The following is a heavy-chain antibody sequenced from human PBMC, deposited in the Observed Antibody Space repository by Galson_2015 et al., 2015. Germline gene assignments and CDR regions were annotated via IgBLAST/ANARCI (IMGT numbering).Heavy chain of an antibody. Sequence: SLRLSCAASGFTFSTYSMYWVRQAPGKGLEWVSYISSSGGTIYYADSVKGRFTISRDNVKNSLYLQMNSLRDEDTAVYYCALRLPPDYWGQGTLVTVSS. J-gene: IGHJ4*02. CDR1: GFTFSTYS. V-gene: IGHV3-48*02. CDR2: ISSSGGTI. CDR3: ALRLPPDY. D-gene: IGHD5-12*01.